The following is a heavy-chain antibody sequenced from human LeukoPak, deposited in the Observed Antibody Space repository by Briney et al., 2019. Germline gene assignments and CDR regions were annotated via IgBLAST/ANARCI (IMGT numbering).Heavy chain of an antibody. CDR2: ISSSSSTI. CDR1: GFTFSSYS. Sequence: GGSLRLSCAASGFTFSSYSMNWVRQAPGKGLEWVSYISSSSSTIYYADSVKGRITISRDNDKNSLYLQMNSLRAEDTAVYYCARVGYDDGDYGPWAFDYWGQGTLVTVSS. CDR3: ARVGYDDGDYGPWAFDY. J-gene: IGHJ4*02. D-gene: IGHD4-17*01. V-gene: IGHV3-48*04.